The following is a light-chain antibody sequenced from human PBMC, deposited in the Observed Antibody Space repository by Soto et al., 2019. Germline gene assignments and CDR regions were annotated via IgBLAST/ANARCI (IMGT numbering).Light chain of an antibody. Sequence: EIVLTQSPGTLSLSPGERATLSCRASQSVSSSYLAWYQQKPGQAPRLLIYGESSRATGIPDRLSGSGSGADFTLTISRLEPEDFAVYYCQPYGSSPRTFGQGTKVEI. CDR1: QSVSSSY. V-gene: IGKV3-20*01. J-gene: IGKJ1*01. CDR3: QPYGSSPRT. CDR2: GES.